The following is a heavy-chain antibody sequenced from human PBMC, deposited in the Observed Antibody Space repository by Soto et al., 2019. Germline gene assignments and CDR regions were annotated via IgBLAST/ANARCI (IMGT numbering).Heavy chain of an antibody. Sequence: QVQLQESGPGLVKPSQTLSLTCSVSGVSISSGGYYWSWIRQHPGKGLEWIGYIYYSGSTSYNPSLKSRVTILLDTSKNQFSLKLSSVTAADTAVYYCARAVIDRGYGNAFDIWGQGTMVTVSS. CDR1: GVSISSGGYY. CDR2: IYYSGST. CDR3: ARAVIDRGYGNAFDI. J-gene: IGHJ3*02. D-gene: IGHD5-12*01. V-gene: IGHV4-31*03.